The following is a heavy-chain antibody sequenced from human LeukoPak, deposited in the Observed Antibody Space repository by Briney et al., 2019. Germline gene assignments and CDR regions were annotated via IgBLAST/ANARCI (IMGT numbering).Heavy chain of an antibody. CDR1: GFTFSSYG. CDR3: AKDPDIVVVPAAT. Sequence: GGSLRLFCAASGFTFSSYGMSWVRQAPGKGLEWVSAISGSGGSTYYADSVKGQFTISRDNSKNTLYLQMNSLRAEDTAVYYCAKDPDIVVVPAATWGQGTLVTVSS. V-gene: IGHV3-23*01. J-gene: IGHJ4*02. D-gene: IGHD2-2*01. CDR2: ISGSGGST.